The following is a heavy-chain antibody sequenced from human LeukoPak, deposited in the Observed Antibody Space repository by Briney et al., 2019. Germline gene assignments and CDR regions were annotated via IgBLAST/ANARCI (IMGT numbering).Heavy chain of an antibody. CDR3: ARETAMVLDY. Sequence: SETLSLTCSVSGGSLNNHIWSWLRQPPGKGLEWIEYISYSGSANYNPSLKSRVTISVDTSKNQFSLKVSSVTAADTAVYYCARETAMVLDYWGQGTLVTVSS. CDR2: ISYSGSA. D-gene: IGHD5-18*01. V-gene: IGHV4-59*11. J-gene: IGHJ4*02. CDR1: GGSLNNHI.